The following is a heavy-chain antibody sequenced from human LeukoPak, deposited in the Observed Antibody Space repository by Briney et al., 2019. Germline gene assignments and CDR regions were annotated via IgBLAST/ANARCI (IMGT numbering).Heavy chain of an antibody. CDR3: ARDREGSSSWDY. Sequence: GGSLRLSCAASGFTFSRYSMNWVRQAPGKGLEWVSSISSSSSYIYYADSVKGRFTISRDNSKNTLFLQMNSLRAEDTAVYYCARDREGSSSWDYWGQGTLVTVSS. V-gene: IGHV3-21*04. D-gene: IGHD6-13*01. CDR2: ISSSSSYI. CDR1: GFTFSRYS. J-gene: IGHJ4*02.